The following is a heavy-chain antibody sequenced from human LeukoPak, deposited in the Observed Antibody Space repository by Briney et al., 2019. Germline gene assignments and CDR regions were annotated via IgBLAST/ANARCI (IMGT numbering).Heavy chain of an antibody. CDR3: ARGHYDVLAASYKWTPDY. CDR1: GFTFNTFN. Sequence: GGSLRLSCAASGFTFNTFNMNWVRQAPGKGPEWVSSITSGGDYIFYADSVKGRFTTSRDNAKNSLSLQLNSLRVEDTAVYYCARGHYDVLAASYKWTPDYWGQGTLVTVSS. D-gene: IGHD3-9*01. CDR2: ITSGGDYI. V-gene: IGHV3-21*01. J-gene: IGHJ4*02.